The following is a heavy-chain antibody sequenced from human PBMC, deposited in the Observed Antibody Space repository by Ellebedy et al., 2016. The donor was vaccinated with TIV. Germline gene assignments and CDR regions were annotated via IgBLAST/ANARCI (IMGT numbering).Heavy chain of an antibody. D-gene: IGHD3-10*01. CDR2: ISSSSSTI. CDR3: ARDNSRSYYSFDY. CDR1: GFTFSSYS. Sequence: GESLKISXAASGFTFSSYSMNWVRQAPGKGLEWVSYISSSSSTIYYADSLKGRFTISRDNAKNSLYLQMNSLRDEDTALYYCARDNSRSYYSFDYWGQGALVAVST. J-gene: IGHJ4*02. V-gene: IGHV3-48*02.